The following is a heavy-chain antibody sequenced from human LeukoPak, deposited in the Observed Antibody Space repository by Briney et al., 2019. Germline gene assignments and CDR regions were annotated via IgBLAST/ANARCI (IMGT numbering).Heavy chain of an antibody. Sequence: SETLSLTCTVSGGSITRSSYYWAWIRQPPGKGLEWIGDMYYSGNTYYNPSLMSRVTISADSSKNQFSLKLSSVTAADTAVYYCARGRYGWLPFDYWGQGTLVTVSS. CDR2: MYYSGNT. CDR1: GGSITRSSYY. V-gene: IGHV4-39*07. J-gene: IGHJ4*02. CDR3: ARGRYGWLPFDY. D-gene: IGHD3-16*01.